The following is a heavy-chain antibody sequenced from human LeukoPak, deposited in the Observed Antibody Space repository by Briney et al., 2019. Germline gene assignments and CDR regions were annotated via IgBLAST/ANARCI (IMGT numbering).Heavy chain of an antibody. D-gene: IGHD3-3*01. Sequence: GASVKVSCKASGYTFTSYDINWVRQATGQGLEWMGWMNPNGGNTGYAQKFQGRVTITRNTSISTAYMELSSLRSEGTAVYCCARAYGFLEWLKGAFDIWGQGTMVTVSS. CDR1: GYTFTSYD. V-gene: IGHV1-8*03. CDR2: MNPNGGNT. CDR3: ARAYGFLEWLKGAFDI. J-gene: IGHJ3*02.